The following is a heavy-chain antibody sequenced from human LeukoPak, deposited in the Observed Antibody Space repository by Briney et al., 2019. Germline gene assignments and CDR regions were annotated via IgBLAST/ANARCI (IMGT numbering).Heavy chain of an antibody. CDR2: IIPIFGTA. D-gene: IGHD4-17*01. Sequence: ASVKVSCKASGGTFSSYATSWVRQAPGQGLEWMGGIIPIFGTANYAQKFQGRVTITADEPTSTAYMELSSLRSEDTAVYYCARDPDYGDYAYFDYWGQGTLVTVSS. V-gene: IGHV1-69*13. J-gene: IGHJ4*02. CDR3: ARDPDYGDYAYFDY. CDR1: GGTFSSYA.